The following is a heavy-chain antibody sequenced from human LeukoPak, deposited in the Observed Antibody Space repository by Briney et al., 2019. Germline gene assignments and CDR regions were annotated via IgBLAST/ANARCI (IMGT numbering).Heavy chain of an antibody. J-gene: IGHJ4*02. Sequence: SETLSLTCTVSGGSISSGDYYWSWIRQPPGKGLEWIGYIYYSGSTYYNPSLKSRVTISVDTSKNQFSLKLSSVTAADTAVYYCAAKSTWSHGGADYWGQGTLVTVSS. D-gene: IGHD2-15*01. CDR1: GGSISSGDYY. V-gene: IGHV4-30-4*01. CDR2: IYYSGST. CDR3: AAKSTWSHGGADY.